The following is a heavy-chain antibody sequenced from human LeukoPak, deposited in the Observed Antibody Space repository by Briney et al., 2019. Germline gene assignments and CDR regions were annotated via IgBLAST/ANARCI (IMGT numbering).Heavy chain of an antibody. V-gene: IGHV1-46*03. CDR1: GYTFSSYY. CDR2: INPSGGST. Sequence: ASVKVSCKASGYTFSSYYMHWVRQAPGQGLEWMGIINPSGGSTIYAQKFQGRVTMTRDTSTSTVYMELSSLRSEDTAVYYCAIQGLLGAKNPDRRYCSSTSCYRGPYYYYYYMDVWGKGTTVTVSS. J-gene: IGHJ6*03. CDR3: AIQGLLGAKNPDRRYCSSTSCYRGPYYYYYYMDV. D-gene: IGHD2-2*02.